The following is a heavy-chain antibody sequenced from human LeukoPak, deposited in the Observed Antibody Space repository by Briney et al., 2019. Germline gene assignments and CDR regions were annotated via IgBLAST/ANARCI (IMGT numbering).Heavy chain of an antibody. CDR3: AGSLGIAAAYIYYYGMDV. CDR2: IIPIFGTA. CDR1: GGTVSSYA. J-gene: IGHJ6*02. D-gene: IGHD6-13*01. V-gene: IGHV1-69*13. Sequence: SVKVSCKASGGTVSSYAISWVRQAPGQGLEWMGGIIPIFGTANYAQKFQGRVTITADESTSTAYMELSSLRSEDTAVYYCAGSLGIAAAYIYYYGMDVWGQGTTVTVSS.